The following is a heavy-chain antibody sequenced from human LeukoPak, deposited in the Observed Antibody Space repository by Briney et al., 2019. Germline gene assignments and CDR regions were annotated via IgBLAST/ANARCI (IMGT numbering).Heavy chain of an antibody. CDR1: GFTFSSHW. Sequence: GGSLRLSCEASGFTFSSHWMSGVRQAPGKGLEWVANINQLGSAKYYVDSVKGRFTISRENAKNSLYLQVNSLRAEDTAVYFCARLSVPGDTVDYWGQGTLVTVSP. D-gene: IGHD3-10*01. V-gene: IGHV3-7*05. J-gene: IGHJ4*02. CDR2: INQLGSAK. CDR3: ARLSVPGDTVDY.